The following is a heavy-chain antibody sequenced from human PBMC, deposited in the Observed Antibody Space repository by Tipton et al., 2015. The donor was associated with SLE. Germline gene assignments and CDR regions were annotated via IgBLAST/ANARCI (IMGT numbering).Heavy chain of an antibody. CDR3: TRGRLRCDY. CDR2: MFRSGST. J-gene: IGHJ4*02. D-gene: IGHD5-12*01. Sequence: TLSLTCTVSGGSFRSGHHYWCWIRQPAGRGLEWIGRMFRSGSTNYNPSLKSRVTMSVDTSNNQFSLKVSSVTAADTAVYYCTRGRLRCDYWGQGNLVTVSS. V-gene: IGHV4-61*02. CDR1: GGSFRSGHHY.